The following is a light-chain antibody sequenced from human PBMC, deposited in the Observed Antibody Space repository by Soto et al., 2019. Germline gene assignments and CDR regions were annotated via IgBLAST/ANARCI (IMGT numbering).Light chain of an antibody. CDR2: DAS. CDR3: QQRTNWPPTHT. J-gene: IGKJ2*01. Sequence: EIVLTQSPATLSLSPGERATLSCRASQRIATFLTWYQQKPGQPPRLLVCDASKRATGIPARFSGSGSGTDFRLTISSLEPDDFAIYYCQQRTNWPPTHTFGQGTKLEIK. CDR1: QRIATF. V-gene: IGKV3-11*01.